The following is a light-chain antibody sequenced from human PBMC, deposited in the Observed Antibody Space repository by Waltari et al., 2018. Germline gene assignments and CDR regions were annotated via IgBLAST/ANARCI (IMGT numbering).Light chain of an antibody. V-gene: IGKV3-20*01. J-gene: IGKJ4*01. CDR1: QTVRTTY. CDR3: QQYDISPLT. CDR2: GAS. Sequence: EIVLTQSPGNQSLSPGERATLSCRASQTVRTTYLAWYQQKPGQAPTLLIYGASSRATGIPDRLSGSGSGTDFSLTISSLEPEDFAVYYCQQYDISPLTFGGGTKVEI.